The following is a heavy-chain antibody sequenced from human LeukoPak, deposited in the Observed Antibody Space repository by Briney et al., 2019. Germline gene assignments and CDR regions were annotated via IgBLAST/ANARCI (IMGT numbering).Heavy chain of an antibody. CDR1: GYTFTSYA. V-gene: IGHV1-3*01. CDR2: INAGNGNT. D-gene: IGHD2-15*01. Sequence: ASVKVSCKASGYTFTSYAMHWVRQAPGQRLEWMGWINAGNGNTKYSQKFQGRVTITRDTSASTAYMELSSLRSEDTAVYYCARGYCSGGSCYPGAFDIWGQGTMVTVSS. J-gene: IGHJ3*02. CDR3: ARGYCSGGSCYPGAFDI.